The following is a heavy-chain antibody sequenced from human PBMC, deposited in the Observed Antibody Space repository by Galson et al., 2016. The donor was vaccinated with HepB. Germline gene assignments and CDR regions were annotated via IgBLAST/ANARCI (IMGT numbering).Heavy chain of an antibody. Sequence: SLRLSCAASGFIFRTYGMHWVRQAPGKGLEWVAVITHDASNTYHADSVKGRFTISRETSKDTLYLQMNSLRPEDSAVYYCVTPRIGGSYFMPFDSWGQGTLVTVSS. V-gene: IGHV3-30*03. CDR2: ITHDASNT. CDR3: VTPRIGGSYFMPFDS. J-gene: IGHJ4*02. CDR1: GFIFRTYG. D-gene: IGHD1-26*01.